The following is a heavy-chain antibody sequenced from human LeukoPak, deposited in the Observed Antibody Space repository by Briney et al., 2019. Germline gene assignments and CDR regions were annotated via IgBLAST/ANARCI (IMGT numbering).Heavy chain of an antibody. CDR1: GGSISSYY. Sequence: PSETLSLTCTVSGGSISSYYWSWIRQPAGKGLEWIGRIYTSGSTNYNPSLKSRVTMSVDTSKNQFSLKLSSVTAADTAVYYCARGGYSGYEANWFDPWGQGTLVTVSS. CDR2: IYTSGST. D-gene: IGHD5-12*01. CDR3: ARGGYSGYEANWFDP. V-gene: IGHV4-4*07. J-gene: IGHJ5*02.